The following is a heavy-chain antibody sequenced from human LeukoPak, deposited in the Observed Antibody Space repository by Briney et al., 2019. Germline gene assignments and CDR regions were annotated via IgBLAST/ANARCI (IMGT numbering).Heavy chain of an antibody. V-gene: IGHV7-4-1*02. CDR3: ARDHSSPSFYGSEGYYYYGMDV. CDR1: GYTFTSYA. J-gene: IGHJ6*02. D-gene: IGHD3-10*01. Sequence: ASVKVSCKASGYTFTSYAMNWVRQAPGQGLEWMGWINTNTGNPTYAQGFTGRFVFSLDTSVSTAYLQISSLKAEDTAVYYCARDHSSPSFYGSEGYYYYGMDVWGQGTTVTVSS. CDR2: INTNTGNP.